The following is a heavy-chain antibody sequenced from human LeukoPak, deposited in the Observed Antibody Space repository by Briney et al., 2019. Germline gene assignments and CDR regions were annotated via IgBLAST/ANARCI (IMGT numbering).Heavy chain of an antibody. CDR1: GFTFADYA. V-gene: IGHV3-9*01. CDR3: ANDISPQWLALDY. D-gene: IGHD6-19*01. Sequence: GRSLCLSCAVSGFTFADYAMQCVRQAPGGGLGWVSGISWNSGSIGYADSVKGRFTISRDNAKNYLQLQMNRLRAEDTALYYCANDISPQWLALDYWGQGTLVTVSS. J-gene: IGHJ4*02. CDR2: ISWNSGSI.